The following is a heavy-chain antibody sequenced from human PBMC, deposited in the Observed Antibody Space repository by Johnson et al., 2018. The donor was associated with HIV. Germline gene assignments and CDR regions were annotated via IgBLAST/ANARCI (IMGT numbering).Heavy chain of an antibody. CDR1: GFTFSSYA. CDR2: ISYDGSNK. Sequence: QVQLVESGGGVVQPGRSLRLSCAASGFTFSSYAMHWVRQAPGKGLEWVAVISYDGSNKYYADSVKGRFTISRDNAKNSLYLQMNSLSAEDTAVYYCARSEVRYFDWSYQRGAFDIWGQGTMVTVSS. D-gene: IGHD3-9*01. CDR3: ARSEVRYFDWSYQRGAFDI. V-gene: IGHV3-30-3*01. J-gene: IGHJ3*02.